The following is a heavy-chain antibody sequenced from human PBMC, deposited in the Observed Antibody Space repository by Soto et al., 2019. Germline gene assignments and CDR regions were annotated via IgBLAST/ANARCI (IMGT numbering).Heavy chain of an antibody. CDR1: GYTFTSYY. Sequence: ASVKVSCKASGYTFTSYYMHWVRQAPGQGLEWMGIINPSGGSTSYAQKFQGRVTMTRDTSTSTVYMELSSLRSEDTAVYYCARGPTLGYCSGGSCYYPDTTVTTVFFDYWGQGTLVTVSS. CDR2: INPSGGST. J-gene: IGHJ4*02. CDR3: ARGPTLGYCSGGSCYYPDTTVTTVFFDY. D-gene: IGHD2-15*01. V-gene: IGHV1-46*03.